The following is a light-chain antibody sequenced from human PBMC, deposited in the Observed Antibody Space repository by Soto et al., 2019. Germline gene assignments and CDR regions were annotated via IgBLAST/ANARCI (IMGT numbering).Light chain of an antibody. J-gene: IGKJ5*01. CDR2: GAS. V-gene: IGKV3-15*01. Sequence: EIVLTQSPATLSLSPGERATLSCRASQSVSSSLAWYQQKPGQAPRLLIYGASTRATGTPARFSGSGSGTEFTLTISSLQSEDFAVYYCQQYKNWPPITFGQGTRLEI. CDR3: QQYKNWPPIT. CDR1: QSVSSS.